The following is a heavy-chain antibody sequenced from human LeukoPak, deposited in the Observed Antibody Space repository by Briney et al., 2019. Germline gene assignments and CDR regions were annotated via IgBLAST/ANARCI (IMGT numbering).Heavy chain of an antibody. D-gene: IGHD5-24*01. CDR2: IYTSGST. V-gene: IGHV4-4*07. CDR3: ARGDKPGQGFDY. Sequence: SETLSFTCTGSGGSISSYYWSWIRQPAGKGLEWIGRIYTSGSTNYNPSLKSRLTMSVDTSKNQFSLNLTSVTAADTAVYYCARGDKPGQGFDYWGQGTLVTVSS. J-gene: IGHJ4*02. CDR1: GGSISSYY.